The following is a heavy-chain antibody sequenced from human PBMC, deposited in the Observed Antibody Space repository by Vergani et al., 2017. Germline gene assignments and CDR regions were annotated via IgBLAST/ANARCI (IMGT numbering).Heavy chain of an antibody. CDR2: INPTDSTT. V-gene: IGHV1-46*03. J-gene: IGHJ4*02. D-gene: IGHD6-13*01. Sequence: QVQLEQFGADVKKPGASVKVSCKASGYTLIPHYIHWVRQAPGQGLEWMGLINPTDSTTTYAQKFQGRVSMTRDASTSTVYMELSSLRSEDTAIYYCAFSIAAAGFFFNYWGQGNLVTVSS. CDR3: AFSIAAAGFFFNY. CDR1: GYTLIPHY.